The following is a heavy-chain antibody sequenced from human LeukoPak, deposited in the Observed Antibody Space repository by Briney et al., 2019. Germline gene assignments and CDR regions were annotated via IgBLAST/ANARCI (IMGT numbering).Heavy chain of an antibody. J-gene: IGHJ4*02. CDR3: ATGPHTALDY. V-gene: IGHV4-59*08. CDR1: GGSINNYY. CDR2: ISYTGTT. D-gene: IGHD5-18*01. Sequence: NPSETLSLTCIVSGGSINNYYWSWIRQPPGKGLEWIGYISYTGTTIYNPSLKTRVTILVDTSNQLSLKLSSVTAADTAMYYCATGPHTALDYWGQGTLVTVSS.